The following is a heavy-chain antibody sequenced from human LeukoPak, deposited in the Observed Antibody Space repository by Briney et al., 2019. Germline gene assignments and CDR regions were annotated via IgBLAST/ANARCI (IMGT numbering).Heavy chain of an antibody. CDR2: INPNSGGT. Sequence: ASVKVSCKASGYTFTGYYMHWVRQAPGQGLEWMGWINPNSGGTNYAQKFQGRVTMTRDTSISTAYMELSRLRSDDTAVYYCARAGMVVTAIGVPYRPWGQGTMVTVSS. CDR3: ARAGMVVTAIGVPYRP. V-gene: IGHV1-2*02. D-gene: IGHD2-21*02. J-gene: IGHJ3*01. CDR1: GYTFTGYY.